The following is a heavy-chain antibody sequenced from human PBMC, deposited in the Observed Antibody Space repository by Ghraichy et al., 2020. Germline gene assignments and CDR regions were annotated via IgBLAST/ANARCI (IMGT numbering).Heavy chain of an antibody. Sequence: SETLSLTCTVSGGSISSSSYYWGWIRQPPGKGLEWIVSMYFSGSTYYNPSLRSRVTISVDTSKNQFSLKLNSVTAADTAVYYCATVVDPRKYLDYWGQGTLVTVSS. CDR1: GGSISSSSYY. J-gene: IGHJ4*02. CDR2: MYFSGST. CDR3: ATVVDPRKYLDY. D-gene: IGHD2-15*01. V-gene: IGHV4-39*01.